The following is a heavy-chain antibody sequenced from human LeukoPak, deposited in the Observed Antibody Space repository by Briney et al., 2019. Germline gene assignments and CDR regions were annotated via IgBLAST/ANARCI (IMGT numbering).Heavy chain of an antibody. D-gene: IGHD5-18*01. V-gene: IGHV1-46*01. CDR1: GYTVTSYY. J-gene: IGHJ4*02. CDR2: LNPSGGSS. Sequence: ASVKVSCKASGYTVTSYYMHWVRQAPGQGLEWMGILNPSGGSSSYAQKFQGRATLTRATSTGTVYMELRSLRSDDTAAYYCARVSRGYSYGAIDYWGQGTLVTVSS. CDR3: ARVSRGYSYGAIDY.